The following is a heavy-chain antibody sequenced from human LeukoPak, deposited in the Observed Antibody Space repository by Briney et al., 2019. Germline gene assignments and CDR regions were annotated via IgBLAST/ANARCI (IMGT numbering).Heavy chain of an antibody. D-gene: IGHD6-19*01. Sequence: PGGSLRLSCAASGFTFSNYGMHWVRQAPGKGLEWVAMISYRGSNKYYADSVKGRFTISRDNSENTLYLQMDSLRADDTAVFYCAKESGSDWSPLDSWGQGTLVTVSS. V-gene: IGHV3-30*18. CDR3: AKESGSDWSPLDS. CDR1: GFTFSNYG. CDR2: ISYRGSNK. J-gene: IGHJ4*02.